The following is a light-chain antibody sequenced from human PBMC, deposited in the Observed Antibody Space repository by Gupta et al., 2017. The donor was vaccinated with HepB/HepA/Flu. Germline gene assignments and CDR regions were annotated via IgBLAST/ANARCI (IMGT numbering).Light chain of an antibody. V-gene: IGLV1-40*01. CDR3: QSYDSALSTSV. CDR1: SSNIGARYD. J-gene: IGLJ3*02. Sequence: QSVLTQPPSVSGAPGQRVTISCPRSSSNIGARYDVHWYQQFPGTAPKLLIYGDSNRPSGVPDRFSGSKSGTSASLAITGLQAEDEADYYCQSYDSALSTSVFGGGTKLTVL. CDR2: GDS.